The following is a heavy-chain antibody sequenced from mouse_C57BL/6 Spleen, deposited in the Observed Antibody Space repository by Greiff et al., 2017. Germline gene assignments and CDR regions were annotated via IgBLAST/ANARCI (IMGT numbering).Heavy chain of an antibody. Sequence: VQLQQSGPELVKPGASVKMSCKASGYTFTDYNMHWVKQSHGKSLEWIGYINPNNGGTSYNQKFKGKATLTVNKSTSTAYMELRSLTSEDSAVYYCARSGDRNYFDYWGQGTTLTVSS. CDR2: INPNNGGT. J-gene: IGHJ2*01. V-gene: IGHV1-22*01. CDR3: ARSGDRNYFDY. CDR1: GYTFTDYN. D-gene: IGHD3-3*01.